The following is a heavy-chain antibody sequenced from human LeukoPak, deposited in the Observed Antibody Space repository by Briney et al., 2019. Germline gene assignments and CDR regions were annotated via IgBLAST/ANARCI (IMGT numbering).Heavy chain of an antibody. Sequence: SETLSLTCTVSGGSISSGGYYWSWIRQHPGKGLEWIGYIYYSGSTYYNPSLKSRVTISVDTSKNQFSLKLSSVTAADTAVYYCASGYCSSASCSPQYYYYGMDVWGQGTTVTVSS. CDR1: GGSISSGGYY. D-gene: IGHD2-2*03. V-gene: IGHV4-61*08. J-gene: IGHJ6*02. CDR2: IYYSGST. CDR3: ASGYCSSASCSPQYYYYGMDV.